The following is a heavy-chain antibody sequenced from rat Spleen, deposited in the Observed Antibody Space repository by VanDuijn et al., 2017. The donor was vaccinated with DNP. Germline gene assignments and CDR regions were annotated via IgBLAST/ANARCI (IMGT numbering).Heavy chain of an antibody. J-gene: IGHJ2*01. Sequence: EVQLVESGGGLVQPGRSLKLSCAASGFIFNKYGMAWVRQAPKKGLEWVASISASGGSTSYRDSVKGRFTISRDNAKSTLYLQMDSLRSEDTATYYCTTDFERGYWGQGVMVTVSS. CDR3: TTDFERGY. D-gene: IGHD1-11*01. CDR1: GFIFNKYG. V-gene: IGHV5-27*01. CDR2: ISASGGST.